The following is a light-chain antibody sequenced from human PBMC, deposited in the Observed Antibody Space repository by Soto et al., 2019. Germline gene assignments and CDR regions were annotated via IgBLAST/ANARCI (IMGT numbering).Light chain of an antibody. CDR3: QVWDISSDQYL. V-gene: IGLV3-21*02. CDR2: DDS. Sequence: SYELAQPPSVSVAPGQTARITCGGNNIASESEYWYQQRPGQAPVLVLYDDSNRPSGIPARFSGSNSGSTATLTISSVEAGDEADYFCQVWDISSDQYLFGAGTKVTVL. CDR1: NIASES. J-gene: IGLJ1*01.